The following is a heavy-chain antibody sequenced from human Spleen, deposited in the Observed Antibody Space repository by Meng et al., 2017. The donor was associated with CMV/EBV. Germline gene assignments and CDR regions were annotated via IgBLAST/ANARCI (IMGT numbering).Heavy chain of an antibody. CDR1: GGSFSGYY. V-gene: IGHV4-34*01. CDR3: ARISSWYFDY. CDR2: INHSGST. Sequence: LPCAVYGGSFSGYYWSWIRQPPGKGLEWIGEINHSGSTNYNPSLKSRVTISVDTSKNQFSLKLSSVTAADTAVYYCARISSWYFDYWGQRTLVTVSS. J-gene: IGHJ4*02. D-gene: IGHD2-2*01.